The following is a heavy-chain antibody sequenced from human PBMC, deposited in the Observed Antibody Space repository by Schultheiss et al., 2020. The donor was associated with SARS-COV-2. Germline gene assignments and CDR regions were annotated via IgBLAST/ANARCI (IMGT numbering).Heavy chain of an antibody. J-gene: IGHJ4*02. CDR3: ARATALGGGSYYYFDY. V-gene: IGHV4-59*10. D-gene: IGHD1-26*01. CDR2: IYTSGST. CDR1: GGSFSGYY. Sequence: SETLSLTCAVYGGSFSGYYWSWIRQPAGKGLEWIGRIYTSGSTNYNPSLKSRVTMSVDTSKNQFSLKLSSVTAADTAVYYCARATALGGGSYYYFDYWGQGTLVTVSS.